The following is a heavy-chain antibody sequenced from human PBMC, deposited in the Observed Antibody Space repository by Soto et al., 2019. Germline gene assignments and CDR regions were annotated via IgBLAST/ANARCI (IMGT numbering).Heavy chain of an antibody. V-gene: IGHV4-61*08. CDR2: IYYSGST. Sequence: SETXSLTCTVSGGSISSGDYYWSWIRQPPGKGLEWIGYIYYSGSTNYNPSLKSRVTISVDTSKNQFSLKLSSVTAADTAVYYCARVRAFKWLDYFDYWGEGTLVTVSS. CDR3: ARVRAFKWLDYFDY. D-gene: IGHD6-19*01. J-gene: IGHJ4*02. CDR1: GGSISSGDYY.